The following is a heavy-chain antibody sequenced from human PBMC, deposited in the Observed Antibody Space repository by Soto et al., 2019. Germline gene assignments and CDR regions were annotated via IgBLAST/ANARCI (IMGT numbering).Heavy chain of an antibody. Sequence: ASVKVSCKASGYTFTSYGISWVRQAPGQGLEWMGWISAYNGNTNYAQKLQGRVTMTTDTSTSTAYMELRSLRSDDTAVYYCARSLNYDFWSGYYMFDYWGQGTLVTVS. J-gene: IGHJ4*02. V-gene: IGHV1-18*01. CDR1: GYTFTSYG. CDR3: ARSLNYDFWSGYYMFDY. CDR2: ISAYNGNT. D-gene: IGHD3-3*01.